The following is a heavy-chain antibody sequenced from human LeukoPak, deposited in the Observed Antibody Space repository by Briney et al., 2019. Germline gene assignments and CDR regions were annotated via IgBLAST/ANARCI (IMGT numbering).Heavy chain of an antibody. CDR1: GFTFSSYT. D-gene: IGHD3-10*01. CDR3: ARDQHDSGSPDY. V-gene: IGHV3-21*01. Sequence: PGGSLRLSCAASGFTFSSYTMNWVRQAPGKGLEWVSSISSSSTYTHYADSVNGRLTISRDNAKNSLYLQMNSLRAEDTAVYYCARDQHDSGSPDYWGQGTLVTVSS. J-gene: IGHJ4*02. CDR2: ISSSSTYT.